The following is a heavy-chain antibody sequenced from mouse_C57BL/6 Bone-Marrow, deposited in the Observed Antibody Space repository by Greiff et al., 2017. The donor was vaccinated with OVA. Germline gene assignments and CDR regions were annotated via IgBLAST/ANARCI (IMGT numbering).Heavy chain of an antibody. D-gene: IGHD2-4*01. CDR1: GFTFSDYY. J-gene: IGHJ2*01. Sequence: EVKLVESGGGLVQPGGSLKLSCAASGFTFSDYYMYWVRQTPEKRLEWVAYISNGGGSTYYPDTVKGRFTISRDNAKNTLYLQMSRLKSEDTAMYYCARLHYDYDRDYFDYWGQGTTLTVSS. CDR2: ISNGGGST. V-gene: IGHV5-12*01. CDR3: ARLHYDYDRDYFDY.